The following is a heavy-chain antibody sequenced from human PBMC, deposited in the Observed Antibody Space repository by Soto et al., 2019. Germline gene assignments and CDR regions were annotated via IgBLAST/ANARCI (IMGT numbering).Heavy chain of an antibody. D-gene: IGHD6-19*01. CDR2: ISGSGGST. J-gene: IGHJ6*02. CDR3: AKESSSWYCSSGWYRLGDYGMDV. CDR1: GFTFSSYA. Sequence: PGGSLRLSCAASGFTFSSYAMSWVRQAPGKGLEWVSAISGSGGSTYYADSVKGRFTISRDNSKNTVYLQMNSLRAEDTAVYYCAKESSSWYCSSGWYRLGDYGMDVWGQGTTVTVSS. V-gene: IGHV3-23*01.